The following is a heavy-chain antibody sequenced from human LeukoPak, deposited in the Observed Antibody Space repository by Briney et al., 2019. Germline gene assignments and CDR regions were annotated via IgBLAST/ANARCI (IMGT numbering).Heavy chain of an antibody. Sequence: GGSLRLSCAASGFTFSSDWMHWVRQAPGKGLEWVANIKQDGSEKYYVDSVKGRFTISRDNAKNSLYLQMNSLRAEDTAVYYCARGPMTYCSITSCYSNYWGQGTLVTVSS. V-gene: IGHV3-7*01. J-gene: IGHJ4*02. D-gene: IGHD2-2*01. CDR3: ARGPMTYCSITSCYSNY. CDR1: GFTFSSDW. CDR2: IKQDGSEK.